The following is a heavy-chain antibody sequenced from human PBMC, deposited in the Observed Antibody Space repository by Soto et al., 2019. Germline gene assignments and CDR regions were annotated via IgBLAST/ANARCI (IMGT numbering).Heavy chain of an antibody. Sequence: ESGGCLVQPGGSLRLSCAASGFTFSSYAMSWVRQAPGKGLERVSAISGSGGSTYYADSVKGRFTITRDNSKNTLYLQMNSLRAEDTAVDYCAKSGPVVTSCGSIDYWGQGTLVTVSS. J-gene: IGHJ4*02. D-gene: IGHD3-22*01. CDR2: ISGSGGST. V-gene: IGHV3-23*01. CDR1: GFTFSSYA. CDR3: AKSGPVVTSCGSIDY.